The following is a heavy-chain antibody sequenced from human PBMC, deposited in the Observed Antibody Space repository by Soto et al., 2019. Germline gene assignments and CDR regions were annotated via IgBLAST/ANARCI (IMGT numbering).Heavy chain of an antibody. Sequence: ASVKVSCKASGYSFTNYGITWVRQAPGQGFEWMGWISAYNGDTNHAQKLQGRVTMTTDASTSTAYLELRSLRSDDTAVYYCARDRGVAPPVAGNTHYYYYMDVWGKGTTVTVSS. CDR1: GYSFTNYG. D-gene: IGHD6-19*01. J-gene: IGHJ6*03. V-gene: IGHV1-18*01. CDR3: ARDRGVAPPVAGNTHYYYYMDV. CDR2: ISAYNGDT.